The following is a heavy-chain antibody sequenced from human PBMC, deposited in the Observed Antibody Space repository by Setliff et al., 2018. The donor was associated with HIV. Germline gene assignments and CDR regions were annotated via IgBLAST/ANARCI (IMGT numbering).Heavy chain of an antibody. J-gene: IGHJ6*02. CDR2: IKQDGSEK. CDR1: GFTFSSYW. CDR3: ARSVIGYYYYGMDV. V-gene: IGHV3-7*01. Sequence: AGGSLRLSCAASGFTFSSYWMSWVRQAPGKGLEWVANIKQDGSEKYYADSVKGRFTISRDNSKNTLYLQMNSLRAEDTAVYYCARSVIGYYYYGMDVWGQGTLVTV. D-gene: IGHD3-10*01.